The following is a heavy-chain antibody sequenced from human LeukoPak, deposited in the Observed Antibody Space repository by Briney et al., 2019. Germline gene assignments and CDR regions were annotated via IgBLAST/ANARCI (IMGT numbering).Heavy chain of an antibody. CDR1: GGSISSYY. V-gene: IGHV4-59*12. CDR3: ASKWELLNDAFDI. D-gene: IGHD1-26*01. Sequence: SETLSLTCTVSGGSISSYYWSWIRQPPGKGLEWIGYIYYSGSTNYNPSLKSRVTISVETSKNEFSLKLSSVTAADTAVYYCASKWELLNDAFDIWGQGTMVTVSS. J-gene: IGHJ3*02. CDR2: IYYSGST.